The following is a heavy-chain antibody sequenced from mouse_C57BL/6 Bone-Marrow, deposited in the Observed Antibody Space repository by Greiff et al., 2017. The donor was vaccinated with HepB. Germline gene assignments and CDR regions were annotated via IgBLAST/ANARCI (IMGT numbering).Heavy chain of an antibody. D-gene: IGHD1-1*01. V-gene: IGHV5-15*01. J-gene: IGHJ1*03. CDR3: ARKGDYYGSSYWYFDV. CDR1: GFTFSDYG. CDR2: ISNLAYSI. Sequence: EVQGVESGGGLVQPGGSLKLSCAASGFTFSDYGMAWVRQAPRKGPGWVAFISNLAYSIYYADTVTGRFTISRENAKNTLYLEMSSLRSEDTAMYYCARKGDYYGSSYWYFDVWGTGTTVTVSS.